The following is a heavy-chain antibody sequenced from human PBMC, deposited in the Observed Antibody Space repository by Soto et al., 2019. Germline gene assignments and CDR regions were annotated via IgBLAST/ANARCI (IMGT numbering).Heavy chain of an antibody. CDR1: GIDFSNYA. D-gene: IGHD6-19*01. J-gene: IGHJ4*02. CDR2: SSTSGRST. Sequence: GGSLRLSCVVSGIDFSNYAMTWVRQAPGKGLEWVAISSTSGRSTYHADSVRGRFTISRDNSKNTLYLHMTNLRAEDTAVYYCAKDGNWLDVSLDLRGQGPPVTLSS. V-gene: IGHV3-23*01. CDR3: AKDGNWLDVSLDL.